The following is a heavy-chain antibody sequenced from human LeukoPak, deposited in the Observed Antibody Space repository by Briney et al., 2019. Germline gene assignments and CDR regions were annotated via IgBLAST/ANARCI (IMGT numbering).Heavy chain of an antibody. Sequence: SVKVSCKASGGTFSSYAISWVRQAPGQGLEWMGRIIPILGIANYAQKFQGRVTITADKSTSTAYMELSSLRSEDTAVYYCASLNYCGSGSYPANWFDPWGQGALVTVSS. CDR1: GGTFSSYA. CDR2: IIPILGIA. J-gene: IGHJ5*02. D-gene: IGHD3-10*01. V-gene: IGHV1-69*04. CDR3: ASLNYCGSGSYPANWFDP.